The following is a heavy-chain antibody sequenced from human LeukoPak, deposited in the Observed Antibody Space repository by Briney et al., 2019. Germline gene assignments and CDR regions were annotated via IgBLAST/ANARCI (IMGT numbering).Heavy chain of an antibody. CDR1: GFTFSSYS. J-gene: IGHJ4*02. CDR3: AKGSPQS. Sequence: AGGSLRLSCAASGFTFSSYSMNWVRQAPGKGLEWVSSISSSSYIYYADSVQGRFTISRDNSKNTLFLQMNSLRAGDTAVYFCAKGSPQSWGQGTLVTVSS. V-gene: IGHV3-21*04. CDR2: ISSSSYI.